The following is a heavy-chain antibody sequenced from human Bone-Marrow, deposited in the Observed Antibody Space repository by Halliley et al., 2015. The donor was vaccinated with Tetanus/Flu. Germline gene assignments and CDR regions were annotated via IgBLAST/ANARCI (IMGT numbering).Heavy chain of an antibody. D-gene: IGHD3-3*02. Sequence: LEWVANIKEDGSENLYVDSVKGRFTISRDNAKTSLYLQMNSLRAEDPAVYYCARAPRDSNFRWGPGTLVTLSS. CDR3: ARAPRDSNFR. V-gene: IGHV3-7*04. J-gene: IGHJ4*02. CDR2: IKEDGSEN.